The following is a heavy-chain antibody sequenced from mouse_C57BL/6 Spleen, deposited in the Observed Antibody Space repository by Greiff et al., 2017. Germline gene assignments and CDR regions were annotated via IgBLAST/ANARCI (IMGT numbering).Heavy chain of an antibody. CDR2: IDPSDSYT. J-gene: IGHJ4*01. Sequence: QVHVKQPGAELVMPGASVKLSCKASGYTFTSYWMHWVKQRPGQGLEWIGEIDPSDSYTNYNQKFKGKSTLTVDKSSSTAYMQLSSLTSEDSAVYYCARSLFITTVVATPYAMDYWGQGTSVTVSS. CDR1: GYTFTSYW. D-gene: IGHD1-1*01. V-gene: IGHV1-69*01. CDR3: ARSLFITTVVATPYAMDY.